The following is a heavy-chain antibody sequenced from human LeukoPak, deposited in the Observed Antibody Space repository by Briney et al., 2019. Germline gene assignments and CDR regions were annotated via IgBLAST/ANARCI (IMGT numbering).Heavy chain of an antibody. CDR1: GFTFSNAW. CDR2: ISIGGSTL. V-gene: IGHV3-48*04. J-gene: IGHJ3*02. CDR3: ARVPLNGGDFSFDI. D-gene: IGHD3-3*01. Sequence: GGSLRLSCAASGFTFSNAWMNWVRQAPGKGLEWVSYISIGGSTLYYADSVKGRFTISRDNAKNSLYLQMNSLTAEDTAVYYCARVPLNGGDFSFDIWGQGTMVTVSS.